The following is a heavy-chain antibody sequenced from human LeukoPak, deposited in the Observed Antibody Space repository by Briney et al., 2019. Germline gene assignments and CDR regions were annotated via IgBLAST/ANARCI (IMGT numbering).Heavy chain of an antibody. CDR2: IKQDGSDK. D-gene: IGHD2-15*01. Sequence: GGSLRLSCAASGFTFSTHWMSWVRQAPGKGPEWVANIKQDGSDKYYVDSVKGRFTISRDNAKNSLYLQMNSLRAEDTAVYYCARQEYCSGNCFYNMDVWCTGTTVTVSS. V-gene: IGHV3-7*01. CDR1: GFTFSTHW. CDR3: ARQEYCSGNCFYNMDV. J-gene: IGHJ6*04.